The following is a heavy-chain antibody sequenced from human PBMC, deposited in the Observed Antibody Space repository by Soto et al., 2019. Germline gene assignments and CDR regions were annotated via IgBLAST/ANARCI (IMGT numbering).Heavy chain of an antibody. Sequence: QVQLVQSGAEVKKPGASVKVSCKASGYTLTSYGISWVRQAPGQGLEWMGWISAYNGNTNYAQKLQGRGTMTTDTSTSKAYMELRSLRSDDTAVYYCARGQGKAAMPPKAPETLDYWGQGTLVTVSS. CDR3: ARGQGKAAMPPKAPETLDY. CDR2: ISAYNGNT. V-gene: IGHV1-18*01. J-gene: IGHJ4*02. CDR1: GYTLTSYG. D-gene: IGHD2-2*01.